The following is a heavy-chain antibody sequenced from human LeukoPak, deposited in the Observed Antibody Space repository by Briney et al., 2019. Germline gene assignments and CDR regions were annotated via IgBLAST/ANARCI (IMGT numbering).Heavy chain of an antibody. CDR2: INPNSGGT. Sequence: ASVKVSCKASGYTFTGYYMHWVRQAPGQGLEWMGWINPNSGGTNYAQKFQGWVTMTRDTSISTAYMELSRLRSDDTAVYYCAREDSSGWYGYLYYYYYYGMDVWGQGTTVTVSS. J-gene: IGHJ6*02. V-gene: IGHV1-2*04. D-gene: IGHD6-19*01. CDR1: GYTFTGYY. CDR3: AREDSSGWYGYLYYYYYYGMDV.